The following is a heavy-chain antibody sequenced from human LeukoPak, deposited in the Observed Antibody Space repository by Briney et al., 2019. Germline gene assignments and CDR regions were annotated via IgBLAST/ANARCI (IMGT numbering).Heavy chain of an antibody. J-gene: IGHJ4*02. V-gene: IGHV4-34*01. CDR3: ARSSSGWYRGEVY. Sequence: SETLSLTYPVYGGSFSGYYWSWIRQPPGKGLEWIGEINHSGSTNYNPSLKSRVTISVDTSKNQFSLKLSSVTAADTAVYYCARSSSGWYRGEVYWGQGTLVTVSS. CDR1: GGSFSGYY. CDR2: INHSGST. D-gene: IGHD6-19*01.